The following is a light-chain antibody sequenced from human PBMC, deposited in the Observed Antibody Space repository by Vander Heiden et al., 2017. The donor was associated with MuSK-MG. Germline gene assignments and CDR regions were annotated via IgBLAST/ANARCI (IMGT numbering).Light chain of an antibody. CDR3: STYAGSNNSV. Sequence: QAALTQPPSASGAPGQAVNISCTGTSSDVCGYNYVSWYQQHPGKAPHLMIYEVSKRPSGVPARFSGSKSGNTASLTVSARQAEDEADYYCSTYAGSNNSVFGTGTKVTVL. CDR1: SSDVCGYNY. J-gene: IGLJ1*01. V-gene: IGLV2-8*01. CDR2: EVS.